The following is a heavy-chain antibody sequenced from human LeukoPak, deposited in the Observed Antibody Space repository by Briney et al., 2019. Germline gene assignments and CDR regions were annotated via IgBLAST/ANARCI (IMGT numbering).Heavy chain of an antibody. D-gene: IGHD4-17*01. CDR3: ARDRATVTTGDVQGDY. V-gene: IGHV1-18*01. Sequence: GASVKVSCKASGYTFTSYGISWVRQAPGQGLEWMGWISAYNGNTNYAQKLQGRVTMTTDTSTSTAYMELRSLRSDGTAVYYCARDRATVTTGDVQGDYWGQGTLVTVSS. CDR1: GYTFTSYG. J-gene: IGHJ4*02. CDR2: ISAYNGNT.